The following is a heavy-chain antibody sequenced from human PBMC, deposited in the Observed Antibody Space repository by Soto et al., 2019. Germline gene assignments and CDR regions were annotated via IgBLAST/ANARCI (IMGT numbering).Heavy chain of an antibody. CDR1: GYPVTAYY. V-gene: IGHV1-2*02. J-gene: IGHJ3*02. CDR2: INPATGAA. D-gene: IGHD3-3*01. CDR3: ARGGGVGVAGSAAFDM. Sequence: QLHLVQSGAVVKKPGASVTVSCSASGYPVTAYYMHWVRQAPGRGLEWMGGINPATGAAKYTQTFQGRVTMTRDTSTSTVFMELGGPTSEATAGFYCARGGGVGVAGSAAFDMWGQGTLVTVSS.